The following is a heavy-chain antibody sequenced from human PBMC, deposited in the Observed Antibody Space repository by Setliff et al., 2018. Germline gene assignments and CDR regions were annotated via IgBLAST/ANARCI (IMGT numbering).Heavy chain of an antibody. CDR1: VDSISSSTYY. CDR3: ARHKTGAVGTGEHFQH. CDR2: VCYSGTT. D-gene: IGHD6-19*01. V-gene: IGHV4-39*01. J-gene: IGHJ1*01. Sequence: SETLSLTCTVSVDSISSSTYYWGWIRQPPGKGLEWIGSVCYSGTTKYNPSLGSRVTISVDASKNQFSLKLSSVTAADTAVYYCARHKTGAVGTGEHFQHWGQGTLVTVSS.